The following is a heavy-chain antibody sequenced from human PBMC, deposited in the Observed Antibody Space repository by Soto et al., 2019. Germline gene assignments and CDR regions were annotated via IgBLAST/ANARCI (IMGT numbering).Heavy chain of an antibody. J-gene: IGHJ4*02. Sequence: VQLVESGGGVVQPGRSLRLSCAASGFTFSNYAMSWVRQAPGKGLEWVSVISGSGGSTYYADSMKGQFTISRDNSKNTLYLQMNSLRAEDTAVYYCARTTVTTRYFDYWGQGSLVTVSS. D-gene: IGHD4-17*01. CDR1: GFTFSNYA. V-gene: IGHV3-23*04. CDR2: ISGSGGST. CDR3: ARTTVTTRYFDY.